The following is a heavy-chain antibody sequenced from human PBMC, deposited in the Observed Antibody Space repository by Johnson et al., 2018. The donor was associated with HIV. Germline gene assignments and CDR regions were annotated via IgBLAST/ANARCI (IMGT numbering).Heavy chain of an antibody. CDR3: ARFGMGSSGDAFDI. Sequence: VQLVESGGGLVQPGGSLRLSCAASGSTFRSYWMSWVRQAPGKGLEWVANIKQDGSEKYYVDSVKGRFTISRDNSKNTLYLQMNSLRAEDTAVYYCARFGMGSSGDAFDIWGQGTMVTVSS. J-gene: IGHJ3*02. D-gene: IGHD6-25*01. V-gene: IGHV3-7*01. CDR1: GSTFRSYW. CDR2: IKQDGSEK.